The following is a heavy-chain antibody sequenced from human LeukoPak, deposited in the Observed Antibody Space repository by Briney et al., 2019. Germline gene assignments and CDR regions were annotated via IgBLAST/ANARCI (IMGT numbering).Heavy chain of an antibody. V-gene: IGHV5-51*01. Sequence: GESLKISCKGSGYSFTRYWIGWVRQMPGKGLEWMGIIYPGDSDTRYTPSFQGQVTISADKSISTAYLQWSSLKASDTAMYYCARTRYYGSSYNYMDVWGKGTTVTVSS. D-gene: IGHD3-10*01. CDR3: ARTRYYGSSYNYMDV. CDR2: IYPGDSDT. CDR1: GYSFTRYW. J-gene: IGHJ6*03.